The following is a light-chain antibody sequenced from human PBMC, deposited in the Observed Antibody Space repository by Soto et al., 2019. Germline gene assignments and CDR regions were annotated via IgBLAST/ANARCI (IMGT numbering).Light chain of an antibody. J-gene: IGLJ1*01. CDR1: SSDIGGYNS. Sequence: QSVLTQSPSSSVSPGQSVTISCTGTSSDIGGYNSVSWYQQHPGKAPKVMIYDVTKRPSGVPDRFSGSKSGNTASLTVSALQAEDEADYYCSSYTDRKNLVFGTGTKVT. CDR2: DVT. CDR3: SSYTDRKNLV. V-gene: IGLV2-8*01.